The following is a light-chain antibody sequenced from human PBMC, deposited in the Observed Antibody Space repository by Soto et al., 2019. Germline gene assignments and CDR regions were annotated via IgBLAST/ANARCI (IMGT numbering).Light chain of an antibody. V-gene: IGLV1-47*01. CDR1: SSNIGSNY. Sequence: QSVLTRPPSASGTPGQRVTISCSGSSSNIGSNYVYWYQQLPGTAPKLLIYRNNQRPSGVPDRFSGSKSGTSASRAISGLRSEDEADYYCAAWDDSLSGPVFGGGTQLTVL. J-gene: IGLJ7*01. CDR2: RNN. CDR3: AAWDDSLSGPV.